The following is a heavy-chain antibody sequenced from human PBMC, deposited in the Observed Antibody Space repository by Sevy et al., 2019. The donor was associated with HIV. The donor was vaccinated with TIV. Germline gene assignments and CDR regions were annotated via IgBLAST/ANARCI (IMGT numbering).Heavy chain of an antibody. D-gene: IGHD2-21*02. CDR1: GYSISSGYY. CDR3: ARASGGDKLDYYGMDA. Sequence: SETLSLTCAVSGYSISSGYYWGWIRQSPGKGLEWIGNIYHSGTTYYNPSLKSPVTISVDTSKNQFSLKLRSVTATDTAVYYCARASGGDKLDYYGMDAWGQGTTVTVSS. J-gene: IGHJ6*01. V-gene: IGHV4-38-2*01. CDR2: IYHSGTT.